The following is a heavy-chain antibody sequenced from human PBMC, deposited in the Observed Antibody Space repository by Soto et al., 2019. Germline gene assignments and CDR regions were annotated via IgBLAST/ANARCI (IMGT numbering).Heavy chain of an antibody. CDR2: IYYSGST. CDR1: GGSISSSSYY. D-gene: IGHD6-19*01. Sequence: SESMSLTCTVSGGSISSSSYYWGWIRQPPGKGLEWIGSIYYSGSTYYNPSLKSRVTISVDTSKNQFSLKLSSVTAADTAVYYCITGRIAVAGITLYYYGMDVWGQGTTVTVSS. J-gene: IGHJ6*02. CDR3: ITGRIAVAGITLYYYGMDV. V-gene: IGHV4-39*01.